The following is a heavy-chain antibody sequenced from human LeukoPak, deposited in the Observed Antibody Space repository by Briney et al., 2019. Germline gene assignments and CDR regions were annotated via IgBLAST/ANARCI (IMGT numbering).Heavy chain of an antibody. D-gene: IGHD6-13*01. J-gene: IGHJ5*02. CDR3: ARDSYSSSWYSYGGFDP. CDR2: ISYDGSHK. Sequence: GGSLRLSCAASGFTFSSYAMHWVRQAPGKGLEWVAVISYDGSHKYYADSVKGRFTISRDNSKNTLYLQMNSLRAEDTAVYYCARDSYSSSWYSYGGFDPWGQGTLVTVSS. V-gene: IGHV3-30-3*01. CDR1: GFTFSSYA.